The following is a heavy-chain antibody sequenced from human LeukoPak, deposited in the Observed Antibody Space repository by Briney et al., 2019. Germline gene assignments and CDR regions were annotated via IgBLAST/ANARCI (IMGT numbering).Heavy chain of an antibody. V-gene: IGHV3-66*01. Sequence: GGSLRLSCAASGFTVSSNYMSWVRQAPGKGLEWVSVIYSGGSTYYADSVKGRFTISRDNSKNTLYLQMNSLRAEDTAVYYCARDSGGYYWEDDYYGRAVGGKGTTVTVPS. CDR3: ARDSGGYYWEDDYYGRAV. CDR2: IYSGGST. CDR1: GFTVSSNY. D-gene: IGHD3-22*01. J-gene: IGHJ6*04.